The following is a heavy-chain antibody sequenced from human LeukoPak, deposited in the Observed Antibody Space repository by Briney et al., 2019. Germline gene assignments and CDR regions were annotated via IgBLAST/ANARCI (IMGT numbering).Heavy chain of an antibody. CDR3: ASPQSSTYYYGSGSYYTRAFDI. CDR2: INHIGST. V-gene: IGHV4-34*01. Sequence: KPSETLSLTCAVYGGSFSGYYWSWIRQPPGKGLERIGEINHIGSTNYNPSLKSRVTISVDTSKNQFSLKLSSVTAADTAVYYCASPQSSTYYYGSGSYYTRAFDIWGQGTMVTVSS. D-gene: IGHD3-10*01. CDR1: GGSFSGYY. J-gene: IGHJ3*02.